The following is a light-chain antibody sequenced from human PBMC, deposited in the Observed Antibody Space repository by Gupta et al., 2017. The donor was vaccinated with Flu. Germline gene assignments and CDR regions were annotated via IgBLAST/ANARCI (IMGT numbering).Light chain of an antibody. V-gene: IGLV1-44*01. CDR1: TSNIGSNT. Sequence: QSLLTQPPSASLTPGQRVTISCSGSTSNIGSNTVSWYQLPPGTPPNLLIYSNSERPSGVPDRISGSKSDTAASLAISGLQAEDETEYYCAAWDDSLNIWVFGGGTKLTVL. J-gene: IGLJ3*02. CDR2: SNS. CDR3: AAWDDSLNIWV.